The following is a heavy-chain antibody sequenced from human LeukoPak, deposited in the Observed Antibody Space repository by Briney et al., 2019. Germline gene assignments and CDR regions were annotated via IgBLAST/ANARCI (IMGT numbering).Heavy chain of an antibody. CDR3: ARLGYYGSGSYYKRPLYYYYYYMDV. CDR1: GDSISSSDW. J-gene: IGHJ6*03. V-gene: IGHV4-4*02. CDR2: VYHSGTT. Sequence: NPSGTLSLTCAVSGDSISSSDWWWSWVRQPPGKRLEWIGEVYHSGTTNYNPSLKSRVTISIDKSKNQFSLKLSSVTAADTAVYYCARLGYYGSGSYYKRPLYYYYYYMDVWGKGTTVTVSS. D-gene: IGHD3-10*01.